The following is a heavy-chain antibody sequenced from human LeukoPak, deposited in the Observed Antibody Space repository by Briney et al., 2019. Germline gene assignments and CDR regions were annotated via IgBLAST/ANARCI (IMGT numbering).Heavy chain of an antibody. J-gene: IGHJ4*02. CDR1: GYTFTSYG. Sequence: ASVKVSCKASGYTFTSYGISWVRQAPGQGLEWMGWISAYNGNTNYAQKLQGRVTMTTDTSTSTAYMELRSLRSDDTAVYCCARDYDVGYCSGGSCYFWHYWGQGTLVTVSS. CDR2: ISAYNGNT. D-gene: IGHD2-15*01. CDR3: ARDYDVGYCSGGSCYFWHY. V-gene: IGHV1-18*01.